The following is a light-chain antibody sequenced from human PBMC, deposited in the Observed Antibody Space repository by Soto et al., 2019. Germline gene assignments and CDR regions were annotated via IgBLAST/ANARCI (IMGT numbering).Light chain of an antibody. J-gene: IGKJ1*01. CDR3: QQSYSTPPM. V-gene: IGKV1-39*01. CDR1: QSISSY. Sequence: DIQMTQSPSSLSASVGDRVTITCRASQSISSYLNWYQQKPGKAPKLLIYAASSLQSGVPSRFSGSGSGTDFTLTISSLQPEDFATYYCQQSYSTPPMFGQGTKEDIK. CDR2: AAS.